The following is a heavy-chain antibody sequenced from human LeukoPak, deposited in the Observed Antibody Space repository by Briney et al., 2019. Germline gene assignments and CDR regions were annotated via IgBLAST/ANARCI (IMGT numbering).Heavy chain of an antibody. J-gene: IGHJ4*02. V-gene: IGHV4-4*07. Sequence: SETLSLTCTVSGGSISSYYWSWIRQPAGKGLEWIGRIYTSGSTNYNPSLKSRVTMSVDTSKNQFSLKLSSVTAADTAVYYCAITAYDYGVFDYWGQGTLATVSS. D-gene: IGHD4-17*01. CDR1: GGSISSYY. CDR3: AITAYDYGVFDY. CDR2: IYTSGST.